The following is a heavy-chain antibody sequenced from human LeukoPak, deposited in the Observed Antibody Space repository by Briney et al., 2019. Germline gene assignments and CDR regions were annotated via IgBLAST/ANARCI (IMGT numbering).Heavy chain of an antibody. CDR3: VRPYCGGECQSKNNWFDP. V-gene: IGHV4-4*07. D-gene: IGHD2-21*01. CDR1: GGSISSYY. CDR2: IYTSGST. Sequence: SETLPLTCTVSGGSISSYYWSWIRQPAGKGLEWIGRIYTSGSTNYNPSLKSRVTMSVDTSKNQFSLKVTSVTAADTAVYYCVRPYCGGECQSKNNWFDPWGQGTLVTVSS. J-gene: IGHJ5*02.